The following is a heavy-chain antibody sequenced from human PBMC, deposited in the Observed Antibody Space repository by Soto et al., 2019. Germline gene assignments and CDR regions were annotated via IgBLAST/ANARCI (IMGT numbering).Heavy chain of an antibody. Sequence: SPVNGYCKGFGDTFSIYPSSCVRQNPGQGLEWMGGIIPIFGTANYAQKFQGRVTITADESTSTAYMELSSLRSEDTAVYYCARSPKLVFYGDSTLGYYYGMDVWGQGTTVTVSS. D-gene: IGHD4-17*01. V-gene: IGHV1-69*13. CDR2: IIPIFGTA. J-gene: IGHJ6*02. CDR1: GDTFSIYP. CDR3: ARSPKLVFYGDSTLGYYYGMDV.